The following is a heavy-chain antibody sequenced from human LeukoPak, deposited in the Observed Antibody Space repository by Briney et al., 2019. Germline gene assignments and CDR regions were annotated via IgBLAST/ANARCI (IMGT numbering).Heavy chain of an antibody. J-gene: IGHJ4*02. CDR2: INQGGSVK. D-gene: IGHD5-12*01. CDR1: GFSFRDFR. V-gene: IGHV3-7*01. Sequence: PGGSLRLSCAASGFSFRDFRMTWVRQAPGKGLEWVANINQGGSVKYYVDSVKGRFTISRDDAKSSLYVQMNSLRDEDTAVYYCARFGYSGWNLEYWGQGTLVTVSS. CDR3: ARFGYSGWNLEY.